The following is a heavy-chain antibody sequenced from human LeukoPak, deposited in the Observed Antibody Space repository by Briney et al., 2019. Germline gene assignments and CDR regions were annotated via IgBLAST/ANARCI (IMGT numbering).Heavy chain of an antibody. Sequence: ASVKVSCKASGYTFTSYYMHWVRQAPGQGLEWMGIIKASGGSTSYAQKFQGRVTMTRDTSTSTVYMELSSLRSEDTAVYYCARADPYSSSPYYFDYWGQGTLVTVSS. J-gene: IGHJ4*02. V-gene: IGHV1-46*01. D-gene: IGHD6-13*01. CDR1: GYTFTSYY. CDR2: IKASGGST. CDR3: ARADPYSSSPYYFDY.